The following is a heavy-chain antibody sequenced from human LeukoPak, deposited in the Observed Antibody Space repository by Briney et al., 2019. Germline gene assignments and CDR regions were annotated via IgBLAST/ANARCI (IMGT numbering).Heavy chain of an antibody. CDR1: GGSIRIYS. Sequence: PSETLSLTCAVCGGSIRIYSGSGIRQPPGKGLEWIGYIYYSGSTNYNPSLKSRVTISVDTSKNQFSLKLSSVTGADTAVNYCARGLRKLYSSSSFYYLDFGAQGTLVTVSS. V-gene: IGHV4-59*01. J-gene: IGHJ4*02. CDR2: IYYSGST. CDR3: ARGLRKLYSSSSFYYLDF. D-gene: IGHD6-6*01.